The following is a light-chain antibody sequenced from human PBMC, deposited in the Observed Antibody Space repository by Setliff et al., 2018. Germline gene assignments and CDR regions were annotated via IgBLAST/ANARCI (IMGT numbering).Light chain of an antibody. V-gene: IGLV2-14*03. CDR2: DVS. Sequence: QSALTQPASVSGSPGQSITISCTGTSSDVGGYNYVSWYQQHPGKAPKLMIYDVSNRPSGVSNRFSGSKSGNTASLTISGLQAEDEADYCCSSYTSSSTLPVFGGGTKVTVL. J-gene: IGLJ3*02. CDR1: SSDVGGYNY. CDR3: SSYTSSSTLPV.